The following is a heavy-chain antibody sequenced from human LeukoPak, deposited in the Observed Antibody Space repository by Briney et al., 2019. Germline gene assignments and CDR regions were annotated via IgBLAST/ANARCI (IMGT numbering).Heavy chain of an antibody. CDR3: ARGDGY. D-gene: IGHD5-24*01. V-gene: IGHV4-59*08. Sequence: SETLSLTCTISGGSISSYFWTWIRQPPGKGLEWIGYIYYSGSTNYNPSLKSRVTMSVDSSKNQYSLMLISVTAADTATYYCARGDGYWGQGILVTVSS. CDR2: IYYSGST. J-gene: IGHJ4*02. CDR1: GGSISSYF.